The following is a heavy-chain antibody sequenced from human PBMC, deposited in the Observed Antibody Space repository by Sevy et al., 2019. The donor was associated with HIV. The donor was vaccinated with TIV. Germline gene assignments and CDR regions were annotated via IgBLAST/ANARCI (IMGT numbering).Heavy chain of an antibody. CDR2: IKQDGSEK. CDR1: GFTFSSYW. J-gene: IGHJ4*02. V-gene: IGHV3-7*01. D-gene: IGHD3-16*02. CDR3: AREGIGVVAFGGVIAPGYFDY. Sequence: GGSLRLSCAASGFTFSSYWMSWVRQAPGKGLEWVANIKQDGSEKYYVDSVKGRFTISRDNAKNSLYLQMNSLIAEDTAVYYCAREGIGVVAFGGVIAPGYFDYWGQGTLVTVSS.